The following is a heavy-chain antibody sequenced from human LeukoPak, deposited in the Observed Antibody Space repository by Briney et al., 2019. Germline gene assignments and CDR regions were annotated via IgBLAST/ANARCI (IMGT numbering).Heavy chain of an antibody. V-gene: IGHV3-7*03. D-gene: IGHD3-10*01. CDR2: IKQGGSEK. CDR3: ARDRRGPGGAYLDY. CDR1: GFTFSSYE. Sequence: GGSLRLSCAASGFTFSSYEMNWVRQAPGKGLEWVANIKQGGSEKYYVDSVKGRFTISRDNAKNSLYLQMNSLRAEDTAVYYCARDRRGPGGAYLDYWGQGTLVTVSS. J-gene: IGHJ4*02.